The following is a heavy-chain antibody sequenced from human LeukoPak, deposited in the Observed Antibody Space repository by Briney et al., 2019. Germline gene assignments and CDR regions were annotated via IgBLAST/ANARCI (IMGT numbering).Heavy chain of an antibody. CDR2: MRSKAYGGTT. CDR1: GFTFGDYT. V-gene: IGHV3-49*04. J-gene: IGHJ4*02. CDR3: TAVWWESAWGEFYY. D-gene: IGHD1-26*01. Sequence: GGSLRPSCTASGFTFGDYTVNWVRQAPGKGPEWVGFMRSKAYGGTTDYATSVKGRFTISRDDSKNIAYLQMNSLNSEDTAVYYCTAVWWESAWGEFYYLGQGTLVTVSS.